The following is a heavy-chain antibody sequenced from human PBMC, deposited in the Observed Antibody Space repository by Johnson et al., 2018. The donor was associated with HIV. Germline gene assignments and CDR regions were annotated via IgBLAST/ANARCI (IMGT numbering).Heavy chain of an antibody. CDR2: ISYDGSNK. V-gene: IGHV3-30*04. J-gene: IGHJ3*02. CDR3: ARGKYYYDSSGYYGPKTNNGAFDI. D-gene: IGHD3-22*01. CDR1: GFTFSS. Sequence: QVQLVESGGGVVQPGGSLRLSCAASGFTFSSMHWDRQAPGKGLEWVAVISYDGSNKYYADSVKGRFTISRDNSKKPLYLQMNSLRAEDTAVYYCARGKYYYDSSGYYGPKTNNGAFDIWGQGTMVTVSS.